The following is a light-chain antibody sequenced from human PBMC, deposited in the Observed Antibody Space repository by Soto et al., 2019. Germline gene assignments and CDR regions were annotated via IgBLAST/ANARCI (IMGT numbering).Light chain of an antibody. CDR2: EVS. Sequence: QSALTQHASVSGSPGQSINISCTGTSSDVGGYNYVSWYQQHPGKAPKLMIYEVSNRPSGVSNRFSGSKSGNTASLTISGLQAEDEADYYCSSYTSSSTLEVFGGGTQLTGL. CDR3: SSYTSSSTLEV. V-gene: IGLV2-14*01. CDR1: SSDVGGYNY. J-gene: IGLJ3*02.